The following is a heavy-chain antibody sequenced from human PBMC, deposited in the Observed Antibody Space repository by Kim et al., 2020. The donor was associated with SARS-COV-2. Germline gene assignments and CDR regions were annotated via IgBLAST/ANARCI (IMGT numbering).Heavy chain of an antibody. J-gene: IGHJ4*02. V-gene: IGHV3-15*01. CDR3: TTVGLYDYGLDY. D-gene: IGHD3-16*01. Sequence: DYAAPVKGRFTISRDDSKNTLYLQMNSLKTEDTAVYYCTTVGLYDYGLDYWGQGTLVTVSS.